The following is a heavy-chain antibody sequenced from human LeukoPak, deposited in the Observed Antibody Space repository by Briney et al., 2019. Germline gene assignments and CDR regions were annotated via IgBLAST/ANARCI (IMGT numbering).Heavy chain of an antibody. CDR3: AKSNGYGLVDV. CDR1: GGSISTSNYY. J-gene: IGHJ6*04. V-gene: IGHV4-39*07. D-gene: IGHD3-10*01. Sequence: SETLSLTCTVSGGSISTSNYYWGWIRQPPGKGLEWIGNIFYSGSTYYSPSLKSRVTISLDTSRNQFSLKLTSVTAADTAVYYCAKSNGYGLVDVWGKGTTVTVSS. CDR2: IFYSGST.